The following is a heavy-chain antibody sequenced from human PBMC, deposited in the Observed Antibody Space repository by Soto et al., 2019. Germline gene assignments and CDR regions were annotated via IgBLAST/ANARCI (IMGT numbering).Heavy chain of an antibody. D-gene: IGHD2-15*01. CDR2: ISTYNGNT. CDR1: GYTFTSYD. Sequence: QVQLVQSGAEVKKPGASVKVSCKASGYTFTSYDISWVRQAPGQGLEWMGWISTYNGNTNYAQKLQGRVTMTTDTSTSTAYMELRSLRSDDTVVYYCARGFRVAATRWWFDPWGQGTLVTVSS. CDR3: ARGFRVAATRWWFDP. V-gene: IGHV1-18*01. J-gene: IGHJ5*02.